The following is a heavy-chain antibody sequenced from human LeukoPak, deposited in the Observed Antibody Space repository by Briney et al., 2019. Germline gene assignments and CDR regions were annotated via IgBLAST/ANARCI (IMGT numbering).Heavy chain of an antibody. CDR1: GFTFSSYA. Sequence: QPGGSLRLSCAASGFTFSSYAMHWVRQAPGKGLEYVSAISSNGGSTYYADSVKGRFTISRDNSKNTLYLQMSSLRAEDTAVYYCVKDPQILTGHDAFDIWGQGTMVTVSS. V-gene: IGHV3-64D*06. CDR2: ISSNGGST. CDR3: VKDPQILTGHDAFDI. D-gene: IGHD3-9*01. J-gene: IGHJ3*02.